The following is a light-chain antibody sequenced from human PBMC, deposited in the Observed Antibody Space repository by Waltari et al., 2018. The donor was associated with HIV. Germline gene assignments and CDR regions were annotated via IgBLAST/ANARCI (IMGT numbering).Light chain of an antibody. V-gene: IGKV1-39*01. J-gene: IGKJ1*01. CDR2: SAS. Sequence: DIQMTQSPSSLSASVGDRVTVSCRANQTISKFLNWYQHKPVKAPNLLISSASNLHGGVPSRFGVSGSGTDFALTISSLQPEDFAVYYCQQTNSAPWTFGQGTKIDIK. CDR1: QTISKF. CDR3: QQTNSAPWT.